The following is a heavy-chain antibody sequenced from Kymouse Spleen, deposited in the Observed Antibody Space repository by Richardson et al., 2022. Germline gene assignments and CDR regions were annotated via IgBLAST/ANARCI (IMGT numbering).Heavy chain of an antibody. J-gene: IGHJ6*02. CDR3: ARVQVGANYYYYGMDV. D-gene: IGHD1-26*01. CDR2: INHSGST. CDR1: GGSFSGYY. V-gene: IGHV4-34*01. Sequence: QVQLQQWGAGLLKPSETLSLTCAVYGGSFSGYYWSWIRQPPGKGLEWIGEINHSGSTNYNPSLKSRVTISVDTSKNQFSLKLSSVTAADTAVYYCARVQVGANYYYYGMDVWGQGTTVTVSS.